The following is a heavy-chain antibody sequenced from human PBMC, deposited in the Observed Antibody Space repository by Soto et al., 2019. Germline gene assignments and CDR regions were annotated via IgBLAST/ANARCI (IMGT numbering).Heavy chain of an antibody. J-gene: IGHJ4*02. CDR1: GGSISSGDYY. CDR2: IYYSGST. CDR3: ARDLPYYYDSSGYYDA. D-gene: IGHD3-22*01. Sequence: QVQLQESGPGLVKPSQTLSLTCTVSGGSISSGDYYWSWIRQPPGKGLEWIGYIYYSGSTYYIPSLKSRVTISVDTSKNQFSLKLSSVTAADTAVYYCARDLPYYYDSSGYYDAWGQGTLVTVSS. V-gene: IGHV4-30-4*01.